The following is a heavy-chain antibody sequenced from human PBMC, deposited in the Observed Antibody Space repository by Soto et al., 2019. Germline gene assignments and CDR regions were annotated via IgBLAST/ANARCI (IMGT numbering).Heavy chain of an antibody. Sequence: QVQLQESGPGLVKPSQTLSLTCTVSGGSISSGGYYWSWIRQHPGKGLEGIGYIYYSGSTYYNPSVKSRVTISVDTSKNPFSLKLISVTAADTAVYYCARDEVYCISTSCQRYGFDPWGQGTLVTVSS. J-gene: IGHJ5*02. D-gene: IGHD2-2*01. CDR3: ARDEVYCISTSCQRYGFDP. CDR1: GGSISSGGYY. CDR2: IYYSGST. V-gene: IGHV4-31*03.